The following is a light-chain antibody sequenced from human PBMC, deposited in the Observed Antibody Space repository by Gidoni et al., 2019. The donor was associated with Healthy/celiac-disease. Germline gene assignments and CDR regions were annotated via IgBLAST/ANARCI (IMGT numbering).Light chain of an antibody. V-gene: IGKV1-5*03. CDR1: QSISSW. Sequence: DLQLPLSPSTLSASVGDRHTITCRASQSISSWLAWYQQKAGKAPKLLIYKASSLESGVPTRFSGSGAGTEFTLTISSLQPDDFATYYCQRYNSYSTFGPGTKVDIK. CDR2: KAS. CDR3: QRYNSYST. J-gene: IGKJ3*01.